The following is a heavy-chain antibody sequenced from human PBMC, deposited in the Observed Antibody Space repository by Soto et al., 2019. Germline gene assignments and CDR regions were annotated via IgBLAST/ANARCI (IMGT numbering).Heavy chain of an antibody. CDR1: GFTFSSYG. CDR3: ARVWSGIYYYYGMDV. Sequence: GGSLRLSCAASGFTFSSYGMHWVRQAPGKGLEWVAVISYDGSNKCYADSVKGRFTISRDNSKNTLYLQMNSLRAEDTAVYYCARVWSGIYYYYGMDVWGQGATVTVSS. J-gene: IGHJ6*02. D-gene: IGHD6-13*01. V-gene: IGHV3-30*03. CDR2: ISYDGSNK.